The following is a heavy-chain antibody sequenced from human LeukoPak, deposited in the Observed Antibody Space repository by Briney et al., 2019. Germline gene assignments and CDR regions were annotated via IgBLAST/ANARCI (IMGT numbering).Heavy chain of an antibody. CDR3: ARNGYASANDY. CDR1: GFTFSSYE. Sequence: GGSLRLSCAASGFTFSSYEMNWVRQAPGKGLEWLSHISSSGRRKQYADSVKGRFTISRDSAENSLYLQMNSLRVEDTALYYCARNGYASANDYWGQGTLVTVSA. V-gene: IGHV3-48*03. D-gene: IGHD6-25*01. J-gene: IGHJ4*02. CDR2: ISSSGRRK.